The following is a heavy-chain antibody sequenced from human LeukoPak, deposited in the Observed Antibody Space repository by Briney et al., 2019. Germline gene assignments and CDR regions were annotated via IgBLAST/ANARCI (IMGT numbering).Heavy chain of an antibody. Sequence: GESLKISCKGSGYSFTSYWIGWGRQMPGKGLEWMGITYPGGSDNRYSPSFQGQVTISADKSISTAYLQWSSLKASDTAMYYCARLGIGVAGTLVGFDYWGQGTLVTVSS. CDR1: GYSFTSYW. D-gene: IGHD6-19*01. CDR2: TYPGGSDN. V-gene: IGHV5-51*01. CDR3: ARLGIGVAGTLVGFDY. J-gene: IGHJ4*02.